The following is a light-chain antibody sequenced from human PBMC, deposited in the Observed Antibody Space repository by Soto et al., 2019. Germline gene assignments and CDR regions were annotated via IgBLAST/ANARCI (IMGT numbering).Light chain of an antibody. V-gene: IGLV2-11*01. CDR3: CSYAGSFTWV. CDR1: SSDVGGYKY. J-gene: IGLJ3*02. CDR2: DVS. Sequence: QSALTQPRSLSESPGQSVTISCSGTSSDVGGYKYVSWYQQHPGKAPKLMIYDVSKRPSGVPDRFSGSKSGSTASLTISGLQAEDEADYYCCSYAGSFTWVFGGGTKLTVL.